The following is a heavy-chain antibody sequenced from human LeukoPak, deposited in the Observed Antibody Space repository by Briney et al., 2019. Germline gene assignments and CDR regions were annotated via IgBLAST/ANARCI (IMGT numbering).Heavy chain of an antibody. CDR2: ISAYNGNT. CDR1: GYTFTSYD. D-gene: IGHD3-22*01. V-gene: IGHV1-18*01. Sequence: ASVKVSCKASGYTFTSYDINWVRQATGQGLEWMGWISAYNGNTNYAQKLQGRVTMTTDTSTSTAYMELRSLRSDDTAVYYCARGVVAFGPTNWGQGTLVTVSS. J-gene: IGHJ4*02. CDR3: ARGVVAFGPTN.